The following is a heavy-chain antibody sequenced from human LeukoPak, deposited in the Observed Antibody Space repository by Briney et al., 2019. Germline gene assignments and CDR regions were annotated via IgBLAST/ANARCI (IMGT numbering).Heavy chain of an antibody. CDR2: MSPNSGDT. CDR1: GYTFTSYD. CDR3: ARGPPNWGYDY. V-gene: IGHV1-8*01. J-gene: IGHJ4*02. Sequence: ASVNVSCKASGYTFTSYDFNWVRQATGQRPEWMGWMSPNSGDTGYAQKFQDRVTMTRNTSISTAYMELSSLRSDDTAVYYCARGPPNWGYDYWGPGTLVTVTS. D-gene: IGHD7-27*01.